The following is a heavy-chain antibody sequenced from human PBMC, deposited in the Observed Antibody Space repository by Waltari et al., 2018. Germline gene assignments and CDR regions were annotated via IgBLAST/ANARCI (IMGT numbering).Heavy chain of an antibody. V-gene: IGHV2-5*01. J-gene: IGHJ5*02. CDR2: IYWNDDK. CDR3: AHRGYCSGGSCYSRPNWFDP. D-gene: IGHD2-15*01. CDR1: GFSLSTSGVG. Sequence: QITLKESGPTLVKPTQTLTLTCTFSGFSLSTSGVGVGWIRQPPGKALEWLALIYWNDDKRYSPSLKSRLTITKDTSKNQVVLTMTNMDPVDTATYYCAHRGYCSGGSCYSRPNWFDPWGQGTLVTVSS.